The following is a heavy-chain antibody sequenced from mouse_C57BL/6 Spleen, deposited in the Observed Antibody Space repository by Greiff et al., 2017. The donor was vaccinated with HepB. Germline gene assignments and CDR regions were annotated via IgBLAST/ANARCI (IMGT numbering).Heavy chain of an antibody. CDR3: ARDYGSSYLFAY. D-gene: IGHD1-1*01. J-gene: IGHJ3*01. CDR1: GYTFTDYY. CDR2: INPNNGGT. V-gene: IGHV1-26*01. Sequence: EVQLQQSGPELVKPGASVKISCKASGYTFTDYYMNWVKQSHGKSLEWIGDINPNNGGTSYNQKFKGKATSTVDKSSSTAYMELRSLTSEDSAVYYCARDYGSSYLFAYWGQGTLVTVSA.